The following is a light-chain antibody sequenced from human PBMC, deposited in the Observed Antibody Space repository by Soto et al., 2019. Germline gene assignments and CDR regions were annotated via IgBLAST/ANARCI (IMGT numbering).Light chain of an antibody. CDR2: GAS. J-gene: IGKJ4*01. CDR1: QSVSSSY. CDR3: QQYGSSPLT. V-gene: IGKV3-20*01. Sequence: EIVLTQSPGTLSLSPGERATLSCRASQSVSSSYLAWYQQKPGQAPRLLIYGASSRATGIPDRFSGSGSGTDFTITISSLEPEDFAVYYWQQYGSSPLTFGGGTKVEIK.